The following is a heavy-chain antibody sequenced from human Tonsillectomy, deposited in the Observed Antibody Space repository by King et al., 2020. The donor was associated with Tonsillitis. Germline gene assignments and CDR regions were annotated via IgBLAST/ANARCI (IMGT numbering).Heavy chain of an antibody. V-gene: IGHV3-9*01. J-gene: IGHJ4*02. CDR3: AKDRTAVACPILDY. Sequence: VQLVESGGGLVQPGRSLRLSCAASGFTFDDYAMHWVRQAPGKGLEWVSGISWNSGSIGYADSVKGRFTISRDNAKNSLFLQMNSLRAEDTALYYCAKDRTAVACPILDYWGQGTLVTVSS. CDR1: GFTFDDYA. D-gene: IGHD6-19*01. CDR2: ISWNSGSI.